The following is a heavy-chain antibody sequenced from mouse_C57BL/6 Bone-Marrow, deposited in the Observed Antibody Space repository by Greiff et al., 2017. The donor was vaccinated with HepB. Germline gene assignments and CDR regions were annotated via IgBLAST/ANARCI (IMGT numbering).Heavy chain of an antibody. CDR3: ARRRGQPGDWFAY. CDR2: IHPNSGST. D-gene: IGHD3-2*01. V-gene: IGHV1-64*01. Sequence: QVQLQQPGAELVKPGASVKLSCKASGYTFTSYWMHWVKQRPGQGLEWIGMIHPNSGSTNYNEKFKSKATLTVDKSSSTAYMQLSSLTSEDSAVYYCARRRGQPGDWFAYWGQGTLVTVSA. CDR1: GYTFTSYW. J-gene: IGHJ3*01.